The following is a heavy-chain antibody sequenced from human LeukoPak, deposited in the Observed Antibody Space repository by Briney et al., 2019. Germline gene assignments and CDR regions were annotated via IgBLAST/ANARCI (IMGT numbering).Heavy chain of an antibody. V-gene: IGHV3-23*01. J-gene: IGHJ4*02. CDR3: AKEEKSAAGRPNFFDY. CDR1: GFTFSSYA. Sequence: PGGSLRLSCAASGFTFSSYAMSWVRQAPGKGLEWVSGISVSGDRTYYADSVKGRVNISRDNSKNTLYLQMNSLRAEDTAIYYCAKEEKSAAGRPNFFDYWGQGTLVTVSS. CDR2: ISVSGDRT. D-gene: IGHD6-13*01.